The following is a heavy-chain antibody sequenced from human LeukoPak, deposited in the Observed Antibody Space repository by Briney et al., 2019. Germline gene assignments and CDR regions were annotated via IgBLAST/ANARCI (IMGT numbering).Heavy chain of an antibody. CDR3: ARHNYYYYYMDV. Sequence: SETLSLTCTVSGYSISSGYYWGWIRQPPGKGLEWIGSIYYSGSTYYNPSLKSRVTISVDTSKNQFSLKLSSVTAADTALYYCARHNYYYYYMDVWGKGTTVTVSS. J-gene: IGHJ6*03. CDR2: IYYSGST. V-gene: IGHV4-38-2*02. CDR1: GYSISSGYY.